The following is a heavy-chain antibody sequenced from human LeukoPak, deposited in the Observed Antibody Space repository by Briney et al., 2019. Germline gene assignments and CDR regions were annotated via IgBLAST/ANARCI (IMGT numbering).Heavy chain of an antibody. CDR1: GGSISSGDYY. V-gene: IGHV4-30-4*08. Sequence: SQTLSLTCTVSGGSISSGDYYWSWTRQPPGKGLEWIGYIYYSGSTYYNPSLKSRVTISVDTSKNQFSLKLSSVTAADTAVYYCARVLGYCSGGSCSRHFDYWGQGTLVTVSS. CDR3: ARVLGYCSGGSCSRHFDY. J-gene: IGHJ4*02. D-gene: IGHD2-15*01. CDR2: IYYSGST.